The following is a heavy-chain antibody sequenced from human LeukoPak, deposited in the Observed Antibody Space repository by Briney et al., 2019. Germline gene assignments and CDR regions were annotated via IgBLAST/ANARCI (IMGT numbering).Heavy chain of an antibody. Sequence: PGGSLRLSCAASGFTFSSYSMNWVRQAPGKGLEWVSSISSSSSYIYYADSVKGRFTISRDNAKNSLYLQMNSLRAEDTAVYYCAGGSTSYYYYYMDVWGKGTTVTVSS. V-gene: IGHV3-21*01. CDR3: AGGSTSYYYYYMDV. D-gene: IGHD2-2*01. J-gene: IGHJ6*03. CDR2: ISSSSSYI. CDR1: GFTFSSYS.